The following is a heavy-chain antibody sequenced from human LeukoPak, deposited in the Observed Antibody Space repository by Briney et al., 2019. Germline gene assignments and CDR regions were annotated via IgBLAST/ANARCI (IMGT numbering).Heavy chain of an antibody. CDR2: INHSGST. CDR3: ARKQTNYYDSSGYFDY. Sequence: SETLSLTCAVYGGSFSGYYWSWIRQPPGKGLEWIGEINHSGSTNYNPSLKSRVTISVDTSKNQFSLKLSSVTAADTAVYYCARKQTNYYDSSGYFDYWRQGTLVTVSS. CDR1: GGSFSGYY. D-gene: IGHD3-22*01. J-gene: IGHJ4*02. V-gene: IGHV4-34*01.